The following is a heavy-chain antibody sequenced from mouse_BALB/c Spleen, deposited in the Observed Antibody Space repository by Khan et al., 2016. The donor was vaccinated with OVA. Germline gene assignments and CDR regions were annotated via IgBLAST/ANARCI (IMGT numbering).Heavy chain of an antibody. CDR2: INPTSGYT. Sequence: QMQLKQSGAELAKPGASVKMSCKASGYTFTTYWMHWVKKRPGQGLEWIGYINPTSGYTDYNQKFKDKATLTADKSSRTAYMQLSSLTSDDSAVYYGARDRIDDWGESTTLTVSS. V-gene: IGHV1-7*01. CDR1: GYTFTTYW. CDR3: ARDRIDD. J-gene: IGHJ2*01.